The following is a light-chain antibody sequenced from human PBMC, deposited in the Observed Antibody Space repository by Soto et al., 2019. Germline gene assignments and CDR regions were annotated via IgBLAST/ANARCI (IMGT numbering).Light chain of an antibody. V-gene: IGKV3-15*01. Sequence: EIVMTQSPATLSVSPGERATLSCRASQSVSSNLAWYQQKPGQAPRLLIYSASTRATGIAARFSGSGSGTEFTLTISSLQSEDFAVYYWQQYNNWPPITFGHGTRLEIK. J-gene: IGKJ5*01. CDR3: QQYNNWPPIT. CDR2: SAS. CDR1: QSVSSN.